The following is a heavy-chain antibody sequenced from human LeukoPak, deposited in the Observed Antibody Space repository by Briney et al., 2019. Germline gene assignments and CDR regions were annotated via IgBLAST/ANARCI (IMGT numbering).Heavy chain of an antibody. D-gene: IGHD6-13*01. CDR1: GFTFSSYS. Sequence: GGSLRLSYAASGFTFSSYSMNWVRQAPGKGLEWVSSISSSSSYIYYADSVKGRFTISRDNAKNSLYLQMNSLRAEDTAVYYCARVNGGIAALGAFDIWGQGTMVTVSS. CDR3: ARVNGGIAALGAFDI. J-gene: IGHJ3*02. CDR2: ISSSSSYI. V-gene: IGHV3-21*01.